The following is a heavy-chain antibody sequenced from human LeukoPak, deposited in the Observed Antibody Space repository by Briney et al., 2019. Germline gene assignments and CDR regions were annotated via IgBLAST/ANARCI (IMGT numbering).Heavy chain of an antibody. J-gene: IGHJ4*02. D-gene: IGHD1-20*01. CDR3: ARDPRYNWNDFLDY. V-gene: IGHV3-33*01. CDR1: GFTFSSYG. CDR2: IWYDGSNK. Sequence: GGSPRLSCAASGFTFSSYGMHWVRQAPGKGLEWVAVIWYDGSNKYYADSVKGRFTISRDNSKNTLYLQMNSLRAEDTAVYYCARDPRYNWNDFLDYWGQGTLVTVSS.